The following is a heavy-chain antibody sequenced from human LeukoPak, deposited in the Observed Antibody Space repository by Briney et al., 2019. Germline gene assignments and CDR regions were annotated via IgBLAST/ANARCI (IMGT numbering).Heavy chain of an antibody. V-gene: IGHV4-34*01. CDR3: ASGGIAVAGTGNSFGY. CDR1: GGSFSGYY. CDR2: INHSGST. J-gene: IGHJ4*02. Sequence: PSETLSLTCGVYGGSFSGYYWSWISQPPGKGQEWIGEINHSGSTNYNPSLKSRVTISVDTSKNQFSLKLSSVSAADTAVYYCASGGIAVAGTGNSFGYWGQGTLVTVSS. D-gene: IGHD6-19*01.